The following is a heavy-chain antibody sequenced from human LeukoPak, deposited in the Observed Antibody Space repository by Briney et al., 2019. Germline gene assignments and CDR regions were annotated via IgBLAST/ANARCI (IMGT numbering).Heavy chain of an antibody. V-gene: IGHV4-39*07. CDR1: GGSISSSSYY. Sequence: SETLSLTCTVSGGSISSSSYYWGWICQPPGKGLEWIGSIYYSGSTYYNPSLKSRVTISVDTSKNQFSLKLSSVTAADTAVYYCARHSSSWYGCDYWGQGTLVTVSS. CDR2: IYYSGST. D-gene: IGHD6-13*01. CDR3: ARHSSSWYGCDY. J-gene: IGHJ4*02.